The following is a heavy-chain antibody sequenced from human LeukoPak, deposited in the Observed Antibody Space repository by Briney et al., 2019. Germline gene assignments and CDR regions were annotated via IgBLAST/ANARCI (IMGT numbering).Heavy chain of an antibody. Sequence: GASVKVSCKASGYTFTSYGISWVRQAPGQGLEWMGWISAYNGNTNYAQKFQGRVTMTEDTSTDTAYMELSSLRSEDTAVYYCATVPPYDSSGYLYWGQGTLVTVSS. CDR1: GYTFTSYG. V-gene: IGHV1-18*01. D-gene: IGHD3-22*01. CDR2: ISAYNGNT. J-gene: IGHJ4*02. CDR3: ATVPPYDSSGYLY.